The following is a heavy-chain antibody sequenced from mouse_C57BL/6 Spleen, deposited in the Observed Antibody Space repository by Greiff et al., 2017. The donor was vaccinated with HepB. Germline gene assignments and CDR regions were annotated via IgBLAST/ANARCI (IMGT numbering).Heavy chain of an antibody. V-gene: IGHV1-42*01. CDR1: GYSFTGYY. Sequence: VQLQQSGPELVKPGASVKISCKASGYSFTGYYMNWVKQSPEKSLEWIGEINPSTGGTTYNQKFKAKATLTVDKSSSTAYMQLKSLTSEDSAVYYGARRGTTVVSFALDYWGQGTSVTVSS. J-gene: IGHJ4*01. D-gene: IGHD1-1*01. CDR2: INPSTGGT. CDR3: ARRGTTVVSFALDY.